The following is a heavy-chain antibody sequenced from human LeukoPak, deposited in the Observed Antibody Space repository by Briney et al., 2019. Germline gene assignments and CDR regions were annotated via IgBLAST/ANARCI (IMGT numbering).Heavy chain of an antibody. V-gene: IGHV3-48*03. Sequence: GGSLRLSCAASGFTFRTYEMNWVRQAPGKGLEWVSSISSSAVTIYYAASVKGRFTVSRDNANSSLYLHLDSLRAEDTAVYYCARVDMGAADYWGQGTLVTVSS. CDR2: ISSSAVTI. D-gene: IGHD1-26*01. J-gene: IGHJ4*02. CDR3: ARVDMGAADY. CDR1: GFTFRTYE.